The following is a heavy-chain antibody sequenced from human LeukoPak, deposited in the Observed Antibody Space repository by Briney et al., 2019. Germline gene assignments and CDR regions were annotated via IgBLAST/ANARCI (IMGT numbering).Heavy chain of an antibody. V-gene: IGHV4-31*03. CDR1: GGSISSGDYY. D-gene: IGHD3-3*01. CDR2: IYYSGST. Sequence: SQTLSLTCTVSGGSISSGDYYWSWIRQHPGKGLEWIGYIYYSGSTYYNPSLKSRVTISVDTSKNQFSLKPSSVTAADTAVYYCASRSSIWSGYQDTLYYFDFWGQGTLVTVSS. CDR3: ASRSSIWSGYQDTLYYFDF. J-gene: IGHJ4*02.